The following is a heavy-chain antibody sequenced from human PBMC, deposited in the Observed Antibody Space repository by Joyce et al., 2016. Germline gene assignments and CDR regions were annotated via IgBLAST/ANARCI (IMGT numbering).Heavy chain of an antibody. CDR1: WFTVSSKY. V-gene: IGHV3-53*01. CDR3: AGVEYQLFMDV. D-gene: IGHD2-2*01. J-gene: IGHJ6*02. Sequence: EVQLVESGGGLIQPGGSLRLSCADSWFTVSSKYSTSVRQAPGKGLEWVSVTYSGGNSYYADTVKSRFTISRDNSKNTLYLQMNSLRAEDTAVYYCAGVEYQLFMDVWGQGTRSPSP. CDR2: TYSGGNS.